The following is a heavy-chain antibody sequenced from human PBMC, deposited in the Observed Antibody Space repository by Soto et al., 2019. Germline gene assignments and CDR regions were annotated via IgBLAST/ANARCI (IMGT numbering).Heavy chain of an antibody. Sequence: TSETLSLTCTVSGASISGSTYYWGWIRQPPGKGLEWIGTIFYTGTTHFNPSLQSRVTLSVDTSKNQFSLNLSSVTAADTAVYYCARHEDDYVVPNWFDPWGQGTLVTVSS. J-gene: IGHJ5*02. V-gene: IGHV4-39*01. CDR3: ARHEDDYVVPNWFDP. CDR2: IFYTGTT. D-gene: IGHD4-17*01. CDR1: GASISGSTYY.